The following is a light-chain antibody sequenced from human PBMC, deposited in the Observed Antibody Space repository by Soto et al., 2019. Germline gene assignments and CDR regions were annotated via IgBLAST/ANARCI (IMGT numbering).Light chain of an antibody. CDR3: QQYNSLPYT. CDR2: TVP. Sequence: DIQMTQSPSSLSASLGDRVTITCRASQDMSTYLHWYQQKPGKAPNLLIYTVPNLETGVPSRFSGSGSGTVFTLTISALQPEDIATYYCQQYNSLPYTFGQGTRLEIE. J-gene: IGKJ2*01. CDR1: QDMSTY. V-gene: IGKV1-33*01.